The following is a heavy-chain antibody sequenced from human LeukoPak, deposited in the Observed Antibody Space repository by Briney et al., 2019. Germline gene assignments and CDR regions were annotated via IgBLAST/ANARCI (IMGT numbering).Heavy chain of an antibody. D-gene: IGHD2-15*01. CDR3: AKALCGGGSCYYFDY. CDR2: ISWNSGSI. CDR1: GFTFDDYA. V-gene: IGHV3-9*01. J-gene: IGHJ4*02. Sequence: GGSLRLSCAASGFTFDDYAMHWVRQAPGKGLEWFSGISWNSGSIGYADSVKGRFTISRDNAKNSLYLQMNSLRAEDTALYYCAKALCGGGSCYYFDYWGQGTLVTVSS.